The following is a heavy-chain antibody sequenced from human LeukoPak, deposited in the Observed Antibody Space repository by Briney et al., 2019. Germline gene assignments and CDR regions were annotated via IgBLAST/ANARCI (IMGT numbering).Heavy chain of an antibody. D-gene: IGHD2-21*02. CDR1: GFTFSSYE. Sequence: GGSLRLSCAASGFTFSSYEMNWVRQAPGKGLEWVSYISSSGSTIYYADSVKGRFTISRDNAKNSLYLQMNSLRAEDTAVYYCARLCGGDCYSYYYYYYGMDVWGKGTTVTVSS. CDR3: ARLCGGDCYSYYYYYYGMDV. CDR2: ISSSGSTI. V-gene: IGHV3-48*03. J-gene: IGHJ6*04.